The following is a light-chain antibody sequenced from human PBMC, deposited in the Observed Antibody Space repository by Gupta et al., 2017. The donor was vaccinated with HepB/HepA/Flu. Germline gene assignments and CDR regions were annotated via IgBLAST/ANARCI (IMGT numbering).Light chain of an antibody. CDR3: QQDDKPLPT. CDR1: NDVSNY. CDR2: DAS. V-gene: IGKV1-33*01. Sequence: DIQMTQSPSSLPASVGDRVTITCQASNDVSNYLNWYQQKPGKTPKLLIYDASNLETGVPSRFSGSGSGTDFTFTISSLEPEDVAAYYCQQDDKPLPTFGQGTKLEIK. J-gene: IGKJ2*01.